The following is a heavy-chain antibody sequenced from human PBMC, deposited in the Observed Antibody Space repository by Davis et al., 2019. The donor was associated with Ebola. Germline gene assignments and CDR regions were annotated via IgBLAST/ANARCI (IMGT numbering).Heavy chain of an antibody. CDR2: INTYNGNT. V-gene: IGHV1-18*04. D-gene: IGHD4-17*01. CDR3: ARGAYGHYYYGMDV. CDR1: GYTFTSYG. Sequence: ASVKVSCKASGYTFTSYGISWVRQAPGQGLEWMGWINTYNGNTNYAQKLQGRVTMTTDTSTSTAYMELRSLRSDDTAVYYCARGAYGHYYYGMDVWGQGTTVTVSS. J-gene: IGHJ6*02.